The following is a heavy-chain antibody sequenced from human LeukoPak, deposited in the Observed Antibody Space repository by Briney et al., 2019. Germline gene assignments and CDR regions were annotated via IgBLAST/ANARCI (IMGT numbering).Heavy chain of an antibody. J-gene: IGHJ4*02. CDR3: AREREGYGDYDY. V-gene: IGHV1-8*01. CDR2: MNPNSGNT. CDR1: GYTFTSYD. Sequence: ASVKVSCKASGYTFTSYDINWVRQATGQGLEWMGWMNPNSGNTGYAQKFQGRVTMTTDTSTSTAYMELRSLRSDDTAVYYCAREREGYGDYDYWGQGTLVTVSS. D-gene: IGHD4-17*01.